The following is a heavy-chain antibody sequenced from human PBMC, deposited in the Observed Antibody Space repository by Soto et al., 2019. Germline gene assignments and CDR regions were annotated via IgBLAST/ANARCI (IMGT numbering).Heavy chain of an antibody. Sequence: QVQLVQSGAEVKKPGASVKVSCKASGYTFSTYGFSWVRQAPGQGLEWMGWFGADNGETNYAQNFQGSVNMTTDTSTTTSYMELRSLTSDDTAVYFCARDWKGAEGFDPWGQGTLVTVSS. V-gene: IGHV1-18*01. CDR2: FGADNGET. CDR3: ARDWKGAEGFDP. D-gene: IGHD1-1*01. J-gene: IGHJ5*02. CDR1: GYTFSTYG.